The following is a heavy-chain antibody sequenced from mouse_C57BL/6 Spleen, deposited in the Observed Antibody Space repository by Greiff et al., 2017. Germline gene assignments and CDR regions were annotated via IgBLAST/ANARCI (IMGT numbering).Heavy chain of an antibody. CDR2: ISNKANGYTT. Sequence: EVKLMESGGGLVQPGASLRLSCAASGFTFTDYYMSWVRQPPGKAPEWLALISNKANGYTTEYTASVKGRFTISRDNSQNILYLQMNTLSAEDSATYYCVKAVTDGYYGFAYWGQGTLVTVSA. CDR3: VKAVTDGYYGFAY. D-gene: IGHD2-3*01. J-gene: IGHJ3*01. V-gene: IGHV7-4*01. CDR1: GFTFTDYY.